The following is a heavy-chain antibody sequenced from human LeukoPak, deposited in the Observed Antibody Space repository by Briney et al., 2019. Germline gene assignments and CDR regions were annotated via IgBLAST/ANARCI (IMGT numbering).Heavy chain of an antibody. Sequence: GGSLSLSCAASGFTFSNTWMNWVRQAPGKGLVWVSRINSDGSSTSYADSVKGRFTISRDNAKNTLYLQMNGLRAEDTAVYYCASYPQVGDYWGQGTLVTVSS. D-gene: IGHD1-26*01. CDR2: INSDGSST. CDR3: ASYPQVGDY. J-gene: IGHJ4*02. V-gene: IGHV3-74*01. CDR1: GFTFSNTW.